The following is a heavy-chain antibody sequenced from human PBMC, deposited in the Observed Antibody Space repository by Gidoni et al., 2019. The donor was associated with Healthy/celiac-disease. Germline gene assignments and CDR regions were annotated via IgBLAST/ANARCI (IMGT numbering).Heavy chain of an antibody. CDR2: IIPIVGTA. CDR1: GGTFSSYA. Sequence: QVQLVQSGAEVTKPGSSVTVSCKASGGTFSSYAISWVRQAPGQGLEWMGGIIPIVGTANYAQKCQGRVTITADESTSTAYMELSSLRSEDTAVYYCASAPPRITMVRGVGFDPWGQGTLVTVSS. J-gene: IGHJ5*02. V-gene: IGHV1-69*01. D-gene: IGHD3-10*01. CDR3: ASAPPRITMVRGVGFDP.